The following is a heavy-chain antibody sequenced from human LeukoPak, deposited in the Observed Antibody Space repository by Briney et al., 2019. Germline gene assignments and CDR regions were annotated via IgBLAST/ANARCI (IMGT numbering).Heavy chain of an antibody. V-gene: IGHV4-4*02. J-gene: IGHJ4*02. CDR1: GGSISSSNW. D-gene: IGHD6-13*01. Sequence: SGTLSLTCAVSGGSISSSNWWSWVRQPPGKGLEWIGEIYHSGSTNYNPSLKSRVTISVDKSKNQFSLKLSSVTAADTAVYYCARDSQAVGTDFDYWGQGTLVTVSS. CDR3: ARDSQAVGTDFDY. CDR2: IYHSGST.